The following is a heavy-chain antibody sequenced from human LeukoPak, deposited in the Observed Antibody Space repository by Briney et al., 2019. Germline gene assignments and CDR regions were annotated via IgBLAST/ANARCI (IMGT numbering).Heavy chain of an antibody. Sequence: SETLSLTCAVYGGSFSGYYWSWIRQPPGKGLEWIGEINHSGSTNYNPSLKSRVTISVDTSKNQFSLKLSSVTAADTAVYYCAKLGASDVWSSCDSWGQGSLVTVSS. D-gene: IGHD3-3*01. J-gene: IGHJ5*01. CDR1: GGSFSGYY. CDR2: INHSGST. V-gene: IGHV4-34*01. CDR3: AKLGASDVWSSCDS.